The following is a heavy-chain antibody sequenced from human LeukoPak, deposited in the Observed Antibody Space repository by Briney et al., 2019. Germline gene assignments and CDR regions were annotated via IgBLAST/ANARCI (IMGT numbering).Heavy chain of an antibody. CDR3: ARVMGRYCSSTSCYVEY. Sequence: HGGSLRLSCAASGITFSSYAMHWVRQAPGKGLEWVAVISYDGSNKYYADSVRGRFTISRDNSKNTLYLQMNSLRAEDTAVYYCARVMGRYCSSTSCYVEYWGQGTLVTVSS. J-gene: IGHJ4*02. D-gene: IGHD2-2*01. V-gene: IGHV3-30*04. CDR1: GITFSSYA. CDR2: ISYDGSNK.